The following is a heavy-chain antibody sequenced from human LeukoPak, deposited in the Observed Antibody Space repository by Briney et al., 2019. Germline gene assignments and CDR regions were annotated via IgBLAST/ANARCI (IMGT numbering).Heavy chain of an antibody. V-gene: IGHV4-59*01. CDR1: GGSISSYY. D-gene: IGHD6-13*01. CDR2: IYYGGST. CDR3: AREGYSSSWYRGAFDI. J-gene: IGHJ3*02. Sequence: SETLSLTCTVSGGSISSYYWSWIRQPPGKGLEWIGYIYYGGSTNYNPSLKSRVTISVDTSKNQFSLKLSSVTAADTAVYYCAREGYSSSWYRGAFDIWGQGTMVTVSS.